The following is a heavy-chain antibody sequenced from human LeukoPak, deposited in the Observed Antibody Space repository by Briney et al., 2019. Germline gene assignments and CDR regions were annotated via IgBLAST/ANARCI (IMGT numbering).Heavy chain of an antibody. CDR2: IHHSGST. D-gene: IGHD2-2*02. CDR3: ASAVVVPATIRDYYGLDV. V-gene: IGHV4-34*01. J-gene: IGHJ6*02. CDR1: GGSFSGYY. Sequence: SETLSLTCAVSGGSFSGYYWSWLRQSPGKGLEWIGEIHHSGSTNYNPSLKSRVTISLDTSKSQFSLSLTSVTAADTAVYYCASAVVVPATIRDYYGLDVWGQGTTVTVSS.